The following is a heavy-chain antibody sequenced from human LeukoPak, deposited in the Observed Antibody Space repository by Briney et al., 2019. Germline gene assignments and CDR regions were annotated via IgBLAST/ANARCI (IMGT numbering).Heavy chain of an antibody. D-gene: IGHD2-15*01. V-gene: IGHV4-39*01. J-gene: IGHJ4*02. CDR2: IYYSGNT. CDR1: GGSISRSSYY. Sequence: SETLSLTCTVSGGSISRSSYYWGWIRQPPGKGLEGIGSIYYSGNTYYNPSLESRVTISVDTLKNLYSLKLRSVTAADTAVYYCAMDCSGGTCYAAGGDYWGQGTLVTVSS. CDR3: AMDCSGGTCYAAGGDY.